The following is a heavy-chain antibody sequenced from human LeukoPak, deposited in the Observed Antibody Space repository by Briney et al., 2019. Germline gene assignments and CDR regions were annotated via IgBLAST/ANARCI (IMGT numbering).Heavy chain of an antibody. CDR2: IWYDGSNK. Sequence: GRSLRLSCAASGFTFSSYGMHWVRQAPGKGLEWVAVIWYDGSNKYYADSVKGRFTISRDNSKHTLYLQMNSLRAADTAVYYCARWFGELLPFDYWGQGTLVTVSS. CDR3: ARWFGELLPFDY. J-gene: IGHJ4*02. CDR1: GFTFSSYG. D-gene: IGHD3-10*01. V-gene: IGHV3-33*01.